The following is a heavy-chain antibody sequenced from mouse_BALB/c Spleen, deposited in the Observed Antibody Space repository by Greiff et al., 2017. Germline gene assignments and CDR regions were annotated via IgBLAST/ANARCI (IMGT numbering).Heavy chain of an antibody. J-gene: IGHJ3*01. D-gene: IGHD2-10*02. CDR3: ASLYGKGFAY. Sequence: VQLQQSGAELAKPGASVKMSCKASGYTFTSYWMHWVKQRPGQGLEWIGYINPSTGYTEYNQKFKDKATLTADKSSSTAYMQLSSLTSEDSAVYYYASLYGKGFAYWGQGTLVTVSA. CDR2: INPSTGYT. CDR1: GYTFTSYW. V-gene: IGHV1-7*01.